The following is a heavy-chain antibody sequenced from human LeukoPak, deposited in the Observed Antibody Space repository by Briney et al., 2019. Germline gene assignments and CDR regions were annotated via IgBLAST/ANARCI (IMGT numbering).Heavy chain of an antibody. CDR3: ARRSPIVGATGTFDY. J-gene: IGHJ4*02. Sequence: PSETLSLTCTVSGGSISSGDYYWGWIRQYSGKGLEWIGYIYYSGITYYNPSLKSRVTISVDTSKNQFSLKLSSVTAADTAVYYCARRSPIVGATGTFDYWGQGTLVTVSS. V-gene: IGHV4-30-4*08. CDR2: IYYSGIT. D-gene: IGHD1-26*01. CDR1: GGSISSGDYY.